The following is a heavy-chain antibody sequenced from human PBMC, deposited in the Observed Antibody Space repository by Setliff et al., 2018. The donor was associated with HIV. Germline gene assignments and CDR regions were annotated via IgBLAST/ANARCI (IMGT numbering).Heavy chain of an antibody. J-gene: IGHJ4*02. D-gene: IGHD6-19*01. CDR3: ARDGLLEAGIRFDY. Sequence: ASVKVSCKTSRGTFSSYAVSWVRRGPGQGLEWMGGIIPIFGTAKYAQKFQGRVIITADESSTTAYMELSSLRSDDTAVYYCARDGLLEAGIRFDYWGQGTLVTVSS. V-gene: IGHV1-69*13. CDR2: IIPIFGTA. CDR1: RGTFSSYA.